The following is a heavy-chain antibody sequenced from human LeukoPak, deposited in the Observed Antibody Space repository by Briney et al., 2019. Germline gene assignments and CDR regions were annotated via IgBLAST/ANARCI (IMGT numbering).Heavy chain of an antibody. CDR1: GYTFTSYG. CDR3: ARDHYYDSSGYDY. D-gene: IGHD3-22*01. V-gene: IGHV1-18*01. J-gene: IGHJ4*02. CDR2: ISAYNGNT. Sequence: ASVKVSCKASGYTFTSYGISWVRQAPGQGLEWMGWISAYNGNTNYAQKLQGRVTMTIDTSTSTACMELRSLRSDDTAVYYCARDHYYDSSGYDYWGQGTLVTVSS.